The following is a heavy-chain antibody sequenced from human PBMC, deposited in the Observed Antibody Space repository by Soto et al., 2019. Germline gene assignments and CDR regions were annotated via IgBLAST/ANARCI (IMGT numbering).Heavy chain of an antibody. Sequence: QVQLVQSGAEVKKPGASVKVSCKASGYTFTSYGISWVRQAPGQGLEWMGWISAYNGNTNYAQKLQGRVTMTTDTSXSRXDLELRGLRADDTAVYYCARGTDYYDSSGYSYFDLWGRGTLVTVSS. V-gene: IGHV1-18*01. D-gene: IGHD3-22*01. CDR3: ARGTDYYDSSGYSYFDL. CDR1: GYTFTSYG. J-gene: IGHJ2*01. CDR2: ISAYNGNT.